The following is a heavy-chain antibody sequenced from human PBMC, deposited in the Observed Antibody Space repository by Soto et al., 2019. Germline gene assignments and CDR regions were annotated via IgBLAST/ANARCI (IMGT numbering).Heavy chain of an antibody. V-gene: IGHV4-59*01. CDR1: GGSISSYY. CDR2: IYYSGST. D-gene: IGHD2-2*01. J-gene: IGHJ4*02. Sequence: TSETLSLTCTVSGGSISSYYWSWIRQPPGKGLEWIGYIYYSGSTNYNPSLKSRVTISVDTSKNQFSLKPSSVTAADTAVYYCARGYQLEFDYWGQGTLVTVSS. CDR3: ARGYQLEFDY.